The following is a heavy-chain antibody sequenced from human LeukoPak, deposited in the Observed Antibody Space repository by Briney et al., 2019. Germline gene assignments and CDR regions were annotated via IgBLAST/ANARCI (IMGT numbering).Heavy chain of an antibody. CDR3: ARWAYCSSTTCPETTGLDY. CDR2: ISYDGSKT. CDR1: GFTFSSYA. Sequence: GGSLRLSCAASGFTFSSYAMHWVRQAPGKGLEWVAFISYDGSKTYHSDSVRGRFTISRDNSKNTLYLQMNSLRVEDTAVYYCARWAYCSSTTCPETTGLDYWGQGTLVTVSS. D-gene: IGHD2-2*01. V-gene: IGHV3-30*04. J-gene: IGHJ4*02.